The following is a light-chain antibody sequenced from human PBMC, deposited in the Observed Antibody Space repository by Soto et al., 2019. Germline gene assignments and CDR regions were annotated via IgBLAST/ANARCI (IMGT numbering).Light chain of an antibody. CDR2: DAS. Sequence: EIVLTQSPATLSLSPWERATLSCRANQRVSNFLAWYQQHPGQAPMLLNYDASNRATGIPARFSGSGTGTDFTLTISSLEPEDFAVYYCQQRSNWLVTFGGGTKVDIK. V-gene: IGKV3D-11*01. CDR1: QRVSNF. CDR3: QQRSNWLVT. J-gene: IGKJ4*01.